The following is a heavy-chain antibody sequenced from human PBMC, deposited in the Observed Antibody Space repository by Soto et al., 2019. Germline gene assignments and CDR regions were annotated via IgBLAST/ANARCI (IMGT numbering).Heavy chain of an antibody. Sequence: ASVKVSCKASGYTFTSHGISWVRQVPGQGLEWMGWISVYSGKTNYAQKLQGRVTMTTDTSTSTIYMELRSLRSDDTAVYYCARDRNGFGNWFDPWGQGTLVTVSS. D-gene: IGHD3-3*01. CDR1: GYTFTSHG. J-gene: IGHJ5*02. CDR2: ISVYSGKT. CDR3: ARDRNGFGNWFDP. V-gene: IGHV1-18*01.